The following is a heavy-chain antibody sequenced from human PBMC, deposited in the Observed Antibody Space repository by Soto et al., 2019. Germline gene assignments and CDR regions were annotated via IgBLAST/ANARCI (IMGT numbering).Heavy chain of an antibody. CDR1: GGSIRTRNW. V-gene: IGHV4-4*02. D-gene: IGHD1-1*01. J-gene: IGHJ4*02. CDR3: ARTSTSGTRFDY. CDR2: VYHSGST. Sequence: QVQLQESGPGLVKPSGTLSLTCAVSGGSIRTRNWWSWVRQPAGKGLEWIGEVYHSGSTNYNPSFKSRVAMSVDKSKNQFSLKLNSVTAADTALYYCARTSTSGTRFDYWGQGSLVTVSS.